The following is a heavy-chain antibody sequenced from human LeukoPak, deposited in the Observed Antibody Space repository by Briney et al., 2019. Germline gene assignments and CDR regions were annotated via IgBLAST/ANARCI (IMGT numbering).Heavy chain of an antibody. V-gene: IGHV3-7*03. J-gene: IGHJ4*02. CDR1: GFTFRDYW. CDR3: ARVDYGSGSYFDY. CDR2: MNQDGSEK. Sequence: PGGSLRLSCAASGFTFRDYWMTWVRQAPGRGLEWVANMNQDGSEKKYGDSVKGRFTISRDNAKNSLYLQMDSLRADDTAVYYCARVDYGSGSYFDYWGQGTLVTVSS. D-gene: IGHD3-10*01.